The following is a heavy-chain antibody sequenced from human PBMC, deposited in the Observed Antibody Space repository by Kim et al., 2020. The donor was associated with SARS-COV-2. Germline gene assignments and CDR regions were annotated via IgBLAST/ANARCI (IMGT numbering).Heavy chain of an antibody. CDR3: AERYCTNGVCAGDFDY. V-gene: IGHV3-23*01. CDR1: GFTFSSYA. D-gene: IGHD2-8*01. Sequence: GGSLRLSCAASGFTFSSYAMHWVRQAPGKGLEWVSGIGPSGGETYHADSVKGRFTISGNNYKNTQYQQMNSLRAENTALYYGAERYCTNGVCAGDFDY. J-gene: IGHJ4*01. CDR2: IGPSGGET.